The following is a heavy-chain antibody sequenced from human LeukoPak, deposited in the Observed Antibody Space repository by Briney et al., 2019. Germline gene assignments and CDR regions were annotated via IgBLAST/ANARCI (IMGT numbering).Heavy chain of an antibody. CDR2: IYYSGST. D-gene: IGHD3-22*01. CDR1: GGSISSYY. V-gene: IGHV4-59*08. CDR3: ARGVGIVVVSVFWESDPSYYMDV. Sequence: KPSETLSLTCTVSGGSISSYYWSWIRQPPGKGLEWIGYIYYSGSTNYNPSLKSRVTISVDTSKNQFSLKLSSVTAADTAVYYCARGVGIVVVSVFWESDPSYYMDVWGKGTTVTVSS. J-gene: IGHJ6*03.